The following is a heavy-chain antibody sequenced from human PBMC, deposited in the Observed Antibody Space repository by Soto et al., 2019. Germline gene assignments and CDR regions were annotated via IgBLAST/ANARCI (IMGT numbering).Heavy chain of an antibody. Sequence: SETLSLTCAVYGGPFSGYYLSWIRQPPGKGLEWIGEINHSRSTNYNPSLKSRVTISVDTSKNQFSLKLSSVTAADTAVYYCARQRDKSGYYTGIHYYYGMDVWGQGTTVTVSS. CDR2: INHSRST. D-gene: IGHD3-3*01. J-gene: IGHJ6*02. CDR3: ARQRDKSGYYTGIHYYYGMDV. V-gene: IGHV4-34*01. CDR1: GGPFSGYY.